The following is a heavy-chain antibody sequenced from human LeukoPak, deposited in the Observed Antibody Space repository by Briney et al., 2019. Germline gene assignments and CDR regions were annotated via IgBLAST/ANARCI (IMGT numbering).Heavy chain of an antibody. J-gene: IGHJ5*02. D-gene: IGHD3-3*01. V-gene: IGHV5-51*01. CDR2: IYPGDSDT. CDR3: ARSSNYDFWSGYHPNWFDP. CDR1: GYSFTSYW. Sequence: GESLKISCKGSGYSFTSYWIGWVRQMPGKGLEWMGIIYPGDSDTRYSPSFQGQVTISADKSISTAYLQWSSLKASDTAMYCCARSSNYDFWSGYHPNWFDPWGQGTLVTVSS.